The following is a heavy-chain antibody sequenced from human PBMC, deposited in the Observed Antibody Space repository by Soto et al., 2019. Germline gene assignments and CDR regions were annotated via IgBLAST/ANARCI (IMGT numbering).Heavy chain of an antibody. CDR3: ARDLGDYNDSAYLAY. CDR1: GFHFDNYC. J-gene: IGHJ4*02. Sequence: QVQLVESGGGVVQPGRSLTLSCVASGFHFDNYCMHWVRQAPGKGLEWVAVIWYDGSNEYYVDSVKGRFIISRDNSKNTLYLQMNSLGAEDTAVYYCARDLGDYNDSAYLAYWGQGTLVTVSS. V-gene: IGHV3-33*01. D-gene: IGHD3-22*01. CDR2: IWYDGSNE.